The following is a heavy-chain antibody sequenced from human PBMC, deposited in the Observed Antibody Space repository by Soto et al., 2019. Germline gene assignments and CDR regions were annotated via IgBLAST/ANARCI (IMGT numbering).Heavy chain of an antibody. D-gene: IGHD1-26*01. V-gene: IGHV3-33*01. CDR1: GSIFGGYG. J-gene: IGHJ4*02. CDR3: ARDGIGGNAFRGFCDY. Sequence: QEHLVQSGGGVVQPGRSLRLSCAASGSIFGGYGMHWVRQAPGKGLEWVAVIWFDGSNRYYADSVKGRFTISRDNSKNMLYLQMDSLRAEDTAVYYCARDGIGGNAFRGFCDYWGQGTLVTVSS. CDR2: IWFDGSNR.